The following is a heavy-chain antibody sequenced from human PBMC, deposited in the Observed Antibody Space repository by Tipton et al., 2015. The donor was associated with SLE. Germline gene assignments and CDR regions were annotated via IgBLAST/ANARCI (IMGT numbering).Heavy chain of an antibody. Sequence: TLSLTCTVSGGSISSHFWSWIRQPPGKGLEWIGYIYYSGTTNYNPSLKSRVTISVDTSKNPFSLKLSSVTAADTAVYYCARLPTGFPNWFDPWGQGTLVTVSS. D-gene: IGHD4-17*01. J-gene: IGHJ5*02. CDR2: IYYSGTT. V-gene: IGHV4-59*08. CDR3: ARLPTGFPNWFDP. CDR1: GGSISSHF.